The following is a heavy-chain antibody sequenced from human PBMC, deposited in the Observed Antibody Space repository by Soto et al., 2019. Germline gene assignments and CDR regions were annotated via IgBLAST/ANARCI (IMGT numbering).Heavy chain of an antibody. Sequence: QVQLVESGGGVVQPGRSLRLSCAASGFTFSSYAMHWVRQAPGKGLEWVAVISFDAKNKYYADSVKDRFTVSRDNSKNTLYVLMNSLRTEDTAVYYCARDRRFGNGYNLGFDYWGQGTLVTVSS. V-gene: IGHV3-30*04. CDR2: ISFDAKNK. J-gene: IGHJ4*02. D-gene: IGHD5-12*01. CDR1: GFTFSSYA. CDR3: ARDRRFGNGYNLGFDY.